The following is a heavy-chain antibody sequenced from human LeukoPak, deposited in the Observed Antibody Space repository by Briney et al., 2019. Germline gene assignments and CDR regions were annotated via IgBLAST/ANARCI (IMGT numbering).Heavy chain of an antibody. CDR2: IIAYNSNT. D-gene: IGHD3-10*01. J-gene: IGHJ4*02. CDR1: GYTFTSYG. Sequence: ASVKVSCKASGYTFTSYGINWVRQAPGQGLEWMGWIIAYNSNTNYAQKLQGRVTMTTDTSTSTAYMELRSLRSDDTAVYYCARYRWFGEFLPDDYWGQGTLVTVSS. V-gene: IGHV1-18*01. CDR3: ARYRWFGEFLPDDY.